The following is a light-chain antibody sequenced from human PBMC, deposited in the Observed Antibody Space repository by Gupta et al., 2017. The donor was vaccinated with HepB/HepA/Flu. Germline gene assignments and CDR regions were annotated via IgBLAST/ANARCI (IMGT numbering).Light chain of an antibody. Sequence: DVVMSQSPLSLTVTLVQTASISCRSSQNLLFSDGNTFLHWFQQRPGQSPRRLIYRVSNRDSGVPDRFSGSGSGTDFTLEISRGEAEDVGVYYCVQGTHCPLTFGGGTKVEIK. CDR1: QNLLFSDGNTF. V-gene: IGKV2-30*01. CDR2: RVS. J-gene: IGKJ4*01. CDR3: VQGTHCPLT.